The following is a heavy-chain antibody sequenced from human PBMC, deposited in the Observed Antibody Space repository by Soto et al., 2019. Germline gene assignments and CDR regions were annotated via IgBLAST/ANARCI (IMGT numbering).Heavy chain of an antibody. CDR2: INHSGST. Sequence: SETLSLTCAVYGGSFSGYYWSWIRQPPGKGLEWIGEINHSGSTNYNPSLKSRVTISVDTSKNQFSLKLSSVTAADTAVYYCASGVQRLPQRYFDYWGQGTLVTVSS. D-gene: IGHD6-25*01. V-gene: IGHV4-34*01. J-gene: IGHJ4*02. CDR1: GGSFSGYY. CDR3: ASGVQRLPQRYFDY.